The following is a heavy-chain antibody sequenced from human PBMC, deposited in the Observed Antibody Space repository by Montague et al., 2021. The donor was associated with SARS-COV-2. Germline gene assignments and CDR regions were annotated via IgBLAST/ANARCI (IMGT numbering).Heavy chain of an antibody. CDR3: ATEMPAYDVFDI. J-gene: IGHJ3*02. CDR1: GGSVTSGDHY. CDR2: IYNTGRT. D-gene: IGHD2-2*01. V-gene: IGHV4-61*08. Sequence: SETLSLTCTVSGGSVTSGDHYSTWIRQPPGKGLEWIGYIYNTGRTNYNPSLKIRFTISMDTSKNQFSLKVDSVSAADTAVYYCATEMPAYDVFDIWGQGTMVTVSS.